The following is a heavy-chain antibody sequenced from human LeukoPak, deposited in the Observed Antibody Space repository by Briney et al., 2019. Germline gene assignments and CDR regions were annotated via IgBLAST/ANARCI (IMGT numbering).Heavy chain of an antibody. J-gene: IGHJ4*02. CDR3: ARGGYYGLDSPFDY. CDR2: IKSDGSST. V-gene: IGHV3-74*01. CDR1: GFTFSSYW. Sequence: GGSLRLSCAASGFTFSSYWMHWVRQPPGKGLVWVSGIKSDGSSTSDADSVKGRFTISRDNAKNTLYVQMNSLRAEDTAVYYCARGGYYGLDSPFDYWGQGTLVTVSS. D-gene: IGHD3-10*01.